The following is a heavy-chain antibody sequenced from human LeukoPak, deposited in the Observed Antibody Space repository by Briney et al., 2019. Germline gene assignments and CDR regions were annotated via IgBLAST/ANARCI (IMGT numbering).Heavy chain of an antibody. Sequence: PGGSLRLSCEASGFTFSSYEMHWVRQAPGKGLEWVSTISGSGGSTHYADSVKGRFTISRDNSKNTLYLQMNSLRAEDTAVYYCAKGDWNSFDFWGQGSLVTVSS. V-gene: IGHV3-23*01. CDR3: AKGDWNSFDF. CDR1: GFTFSSYE. D-gene: IGHD1-7*01. CDR2: ISGSGGST. J-gene: IGHJ4*02.